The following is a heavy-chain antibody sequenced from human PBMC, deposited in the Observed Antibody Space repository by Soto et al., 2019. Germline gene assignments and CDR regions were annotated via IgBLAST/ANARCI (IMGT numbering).Heavy chain of an antibody. J-gene: IGHJ5*02. D-gene: IGHD4-17*01. CDR1: GYTFTGYY. V-gene: IGHV1-2*02. Sequence: GASVKVSCKASGYTFTGYYMHWVRQAPGQGLEWMGWINPNSGDTNYAQKFQGRVTMTRYTSISTAYKELSSLRSEDTAVYYCAREDYGDYLWGQGTLVTVSS. CDR2: INPNSGDT. CDR3: AREDYGDYL.